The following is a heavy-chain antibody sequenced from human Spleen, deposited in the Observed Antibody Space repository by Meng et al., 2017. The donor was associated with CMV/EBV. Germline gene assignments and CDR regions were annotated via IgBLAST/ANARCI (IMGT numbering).Heavy chain of an antibody. D-gene: IGHD5-12*01. V-gene: IGHV1-2*02. Sequence: ASVKVSCKASGYTFTGYYMHWVRQAPGQGLEWMGWMSPNSGETGLIQKFQGRVTMTRDTSTSTASLELTSLTSDDTAVYYCARGRKYSGYDSLGYWGRGTLVTVSS. CDR3: ARGRKYSGYDSLGY. CDR2: MSPNSGET. J-gene: IGHJ4*02. CDR1: GYTFTGYY.